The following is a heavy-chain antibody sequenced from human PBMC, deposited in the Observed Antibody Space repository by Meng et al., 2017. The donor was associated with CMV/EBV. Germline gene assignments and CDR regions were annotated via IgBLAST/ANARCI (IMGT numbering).Heavy chain of an antibody. CDR1: GFTCSSYS. J-gene: IGHJ4*02. Sequence: ASGFTCSSYSMNWVRQAPGKGLEWVSSISSSSSYIYYADSVKGRFTISRDNAKNSLYLQMNSLRAEDTAVYYCARDPSGYSYGFLDYWGQGTLVTVSS. CDR2: ISSSSSYI. CDR3: ARDPSGYSYGFLDY. D-gene: IGHD5-18*01. V-gene: IGHV3-21*01.